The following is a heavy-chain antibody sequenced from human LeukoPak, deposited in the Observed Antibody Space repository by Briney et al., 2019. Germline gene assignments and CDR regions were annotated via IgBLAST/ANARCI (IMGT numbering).Heavy chain of an antibody. Sequence: SVKVSCKASGGTFSSYAISWVRQAPGQGHEWMGRIIPILGIANYAQKFQGRVTITADKSTSTAYMELSSLRSEDTAVYYCARDFGYYYGSGSPRVGFDPWGQGTLVTVSS. D-gene: IGHD3-10*01. V-gene: IGHV1-69*04. CDR1: GGTFSSYA. CDR2: IIPILGIA. CDR3: ARDFGYYYGSGSPRVGFDP. J-gene: IGHJ5*02.